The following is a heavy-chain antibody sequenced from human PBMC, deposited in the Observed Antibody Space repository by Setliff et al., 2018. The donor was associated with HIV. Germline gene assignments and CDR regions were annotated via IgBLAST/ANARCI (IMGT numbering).Heavy chain of an antibody. V-gene: IGHV1-3*03. CDR3: ATSPSLNWGSRYFDY. CDR1: GYTFTTYA. J-gene: IGHJ4*01. CDR2: INVGKGNT. D-gene: IGHD7-27*01. Sequence: ASVKVSCKASGYTFTTYAIHWVRQAPGQRLEWMGWINVGKGNTKYSQDFQGRVTITRDTSASTAYMELSSLRSEDMAVYYCATSPSLNWGSRYFDYWGHGTLVTVSS.